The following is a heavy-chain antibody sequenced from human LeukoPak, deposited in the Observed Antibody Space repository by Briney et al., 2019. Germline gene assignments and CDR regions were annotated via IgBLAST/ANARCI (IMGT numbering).Heavy chain of an antibody. CDR1: GYTFTGYY. CDR2: INPNSGGT. CDR3: ARESRLAAPDYYYYYMDV. V-gene: IGHV1-2*02. J-gene: IGHJ6*03. D-gene: IGHD6-6*01. Sequence: ASVKVSCKASGYTFTGYYMHWVRQAPGQGLEWMGWINPNSGGTNYAQKFQGRVTMTRDTSISTAYMELSRLRSDDTAVYYCARESRLAAPDYYYYYMDVWGKGTTVTVSS.